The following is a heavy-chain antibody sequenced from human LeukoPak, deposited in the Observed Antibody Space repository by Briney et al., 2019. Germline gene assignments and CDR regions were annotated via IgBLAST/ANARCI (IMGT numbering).Heavy chain of an antibody. D-gene: IGHD5-24*01. CDR2: IIPILGIA. CDR3: ARVGNGDGYNWEAGLGY. Sequence: SVKVSCKASGGTFSSYTISWVRQAPGQGLEWTARIIPILGIANYAQKLQGRVTITADKSTSTAYLELSSLRSEDTAVYYCARVGNGDGYNWEAGLGYWGQGTLVTVSS. V-gene: IGHV1-69*02. CDR1: GGTFSSYT. J-gene: IGHJ4*02.